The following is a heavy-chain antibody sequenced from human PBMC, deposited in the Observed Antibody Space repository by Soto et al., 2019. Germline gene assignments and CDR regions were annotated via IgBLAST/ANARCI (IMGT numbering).Heavy chain of an antibody. CDR2: IYYSGST. D-gene: IGHD4-17*01. J-gene: IGHJ4*02. Sequence: SETLSLTCTVSGGSISSGDYYWSWIRQPPGKGLEWIGYIYYSGSTYYNPSLKSRVTISVDTSKNQFSLKLSSVTAADTAVYYCARVRTYGDYKGHFDYWGQGTLVTVSS. CDR1: GGSISSGDYY. CDR3: ARVRTYGDYKGHFDY. V-gene: IGHV4-30-4*01.